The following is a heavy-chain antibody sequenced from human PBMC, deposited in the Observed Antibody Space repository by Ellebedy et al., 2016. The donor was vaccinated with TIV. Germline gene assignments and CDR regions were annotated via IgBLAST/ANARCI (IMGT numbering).Heavy chain of an antibody. D-gene: IGHD5-12*01. CDR1: GFSFSNYW. J-gene: IGHJ5*02. CDR3: ARDLGHSGYDLLDP. CDR2: RKQDGREE. V-gene: IGHV3-7*03. Sequence: GGSLRLSCAASGFSFSNYWMTWVRQAPGKGLEWVANRKQDGREEYYVDSVKGRFIISRDNAKNSLYLQMNSLRVEDTAVYYCARDLGHSGYDLLDPWGQGTLVTVS.